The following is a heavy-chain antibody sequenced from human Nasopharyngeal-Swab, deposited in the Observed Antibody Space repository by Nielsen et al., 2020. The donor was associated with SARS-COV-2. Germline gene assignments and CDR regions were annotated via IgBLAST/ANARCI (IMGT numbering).Heavy chain of an antibody. J-gene: IGHJ4*02. CDR3: ARDPYGDYATGQFDY. V-gene: IGHV3-11*06. CDR2: ISSSSSYT. CDR1: GFTFSDYY. Sequence: GESLKISCAASGFTFSDYYMSWIRQAPGKGLEWVSYISSSSSYTNYADSVKGRFTISRDNAKNSLYLQMDSLRAEDTALYYCARDPYGDYATGQFDYWGQGTLVTVSS. D-gene: IGHD4-17*01.